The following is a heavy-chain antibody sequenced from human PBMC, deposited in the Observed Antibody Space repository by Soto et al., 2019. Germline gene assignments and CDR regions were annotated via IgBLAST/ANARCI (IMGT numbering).Heavy chain of an antibody. D-gene: IGHD2-15*01. CDR1: GGSISSGDDY. CDR2: IYYSGST. J-gene: IGHJ4*02. CDR3: ARLKTYCSGGSCYPRAFDY. V-gene: IGHV4-30-4*01. Sequence: SETLSLTCTVSGGSISSGDDYWSWIRQPPGKGLEWIGYIYYSGSTYYNPSLKSRVTISVDTSKNQFSLKLSSVTAADTAVYYCARLKTYCSGGSCYPRAFDYWGQGTLVTVSS.